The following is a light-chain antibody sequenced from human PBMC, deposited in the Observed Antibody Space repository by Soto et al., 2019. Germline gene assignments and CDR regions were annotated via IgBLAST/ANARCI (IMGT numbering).Light chain of an antibody. CDR1: SSDVGGYNF. V-gene: IGLV2-14*03. CDR2: DVI. J-gene: IGLJ1*01. Sequence: QSALTQPASVSGSPGQSITISCTGTSSDVGGYNFVSWYQQHPGKAPKLMIYDVINRPSGVPNRFSGSKSGNTASLTISGLQAEDKADYYCNSCTRTNTYVFGTGTKLTVL. CDR3: NSCTRTNTYV.